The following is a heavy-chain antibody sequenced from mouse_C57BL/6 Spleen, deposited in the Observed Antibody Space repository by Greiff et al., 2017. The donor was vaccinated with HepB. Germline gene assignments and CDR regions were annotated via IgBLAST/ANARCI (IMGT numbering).Heavy chain of an antibody. J-gene: IGHJ3*01. V-gene: IGHV2-5*01. CDR2: IWRGGST. CDR3: AKIYYDYDGTFAY. CDR1: GFSLTSYG. Sequence: VQLQQPGPGLVQPSQSLSITCTVSGFSLTSYGVHWVRQSPGKGLEWLGVIWRGGSTDYNAAFMSRLSITKDNSKSQVFFKMNSLQADDTAIYYCAKIYYDYDGTFAYWGQGTLVTVSA. D-gene: IGHD2-4*01.